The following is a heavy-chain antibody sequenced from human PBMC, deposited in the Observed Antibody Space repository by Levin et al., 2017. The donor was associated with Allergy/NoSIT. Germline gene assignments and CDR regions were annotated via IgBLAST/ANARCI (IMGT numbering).Heavy chain of an antibody. Sequence: GGSLRLSCQGSGFTFNSYALSWVRQAPGKGLQWVSAVSANGGDTYYADSVRGRFTISRDFSRNTLLLQMDSLRAEDTAVYYCGKGPHRNFGPGSYYLEKWGQGTLVTVSS. CDR3: GKGPHRNFGPGSYYLEK. CDR1: GFTFNSYA. V-gene: IGHV3-23*01. D-gene: IGHD3-22*01. J-gene: IGHJ4*02. CDR2: VSANGGDT.